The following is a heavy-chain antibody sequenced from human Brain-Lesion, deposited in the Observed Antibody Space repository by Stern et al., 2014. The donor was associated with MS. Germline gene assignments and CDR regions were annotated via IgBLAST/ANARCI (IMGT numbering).Heavy chain of an antibody. D-gene: IGHD3-10*01. CDR1: GGSIDSGPYY. CDR3: ARGGFGRENWLDP. CDR2: IYTSGST. V-gene: IGHV4-61*02. Sequence: QVQLQESGPGLVKPSQTLSLTCAVSGGSIDSGPYYWTWIRHPAGKGLEWIGRIYTSGSTNSNPSFRSRVTISMDTSTSPFSLKLTSVTAADTAVYYCARGGFGRENWLDPWGQGTLVTVSS. J-gene: IGHJ5*02.